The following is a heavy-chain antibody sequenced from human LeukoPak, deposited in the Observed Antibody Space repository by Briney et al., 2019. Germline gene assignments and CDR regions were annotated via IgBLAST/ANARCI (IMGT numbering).Heavy chain of an antibody. D-gene: IGHD2-2*01. CDR2: MNPSNGNT. V-gene: IGHV1-8*01. CDR3: ARGHWSGSTCYPFDY. CDR1: GYTLTSYD. Sequence: GSVKVSCKASGYTLTSYDINWVRQAAGQGLEWMGLMNPSNGNTGYAQKFQGRVAMTSDTSISTAYMELSSLKSDDTAVYFCARGHWSGSTCYPFDYWGQGTLVTVSS. J-gene: IGHJ4*02.